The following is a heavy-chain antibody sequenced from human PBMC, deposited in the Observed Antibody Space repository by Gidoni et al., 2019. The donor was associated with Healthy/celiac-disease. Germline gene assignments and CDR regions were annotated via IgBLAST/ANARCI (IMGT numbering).Heavy chain of an antibody. CDR3: ARAGARWVVTRGFDY. J-gene: IGHJ4*02. D-gene: IGHD2-21*02. CDR2: INHSGST. CDR1: GGSFSGYY. V-gene: IGHV4-34*01. Sequence: QVQLQQWGAGLLKPSETLSLTCAVYGGSFSGYYWSWIRQPPGKGLEWIGEINHSGSTNYNPSLKSRVTISVDTSKNQFSLKLSSVTAADTAVYYCARAGARWVVTRGFDYWGQGTLVTVSS.